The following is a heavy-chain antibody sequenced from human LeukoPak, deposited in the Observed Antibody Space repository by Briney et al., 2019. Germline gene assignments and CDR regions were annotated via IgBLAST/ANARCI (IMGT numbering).Heavy chain of an antibody. CDR2: IIPIFGTA. CDR3: ARYGGLWLVPYYFDY. V-gene: IGHV1-69*01. Sequence: SVKVSCKASGGTFSSYAISWVRQAPGQGLEWMGGIIPIFGTANYAQKFQGRVTITADESTSTAYMELSSLRSEDTAVYYCARYGGLWLVPYYFDYWGQGTLVTVSS. D-gene: IGHD4/OR15-4a*01. J-gene: IGHJ4*02. CDR1: GGTFSSYA.